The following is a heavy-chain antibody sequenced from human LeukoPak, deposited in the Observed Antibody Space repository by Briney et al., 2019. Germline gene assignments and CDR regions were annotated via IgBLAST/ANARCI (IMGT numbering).Heavy chain of an antibody. CDR1: GFTFSDYY. Sequence: PGGSLRLSCAASGFTFSDYYMSWIRQAPGKGLEWVSYISSSGSTIYYADSVKGRFTISRDNAKNSLYLQVNSLRAEDTAVYYCAREYSSSWKNDAFDIWGQGTMVTVSS. V-gene: IGHV3-11*04. CDR3: AREYSSSWKNDAFDI. J-gene: IGHJ3*02. D-gene: IGHD6-13*01. CDR2: ISSSGSTI.